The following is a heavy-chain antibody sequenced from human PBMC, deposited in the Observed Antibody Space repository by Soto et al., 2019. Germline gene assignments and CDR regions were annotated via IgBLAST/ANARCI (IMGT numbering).Heavy chain of an antibody. J-gene: IGHJ4*02. V-gene: IGHV1-18*01. CDR2: ISAYNGNT. D-gene: IGHD3-22*01. Sequence: ASVKVSCKASGYTFTGYGISWLRQAPGQGLEWMGWISAYNGNTNYAQKLQGRVTMTTDTSTSTAYMELRSLRSDDTAVYYCARDRGVVVITESDYWGQGTLVTVSS. CDR3: ARDRGVVVITESDY. CDR1: GYTFTGYG.